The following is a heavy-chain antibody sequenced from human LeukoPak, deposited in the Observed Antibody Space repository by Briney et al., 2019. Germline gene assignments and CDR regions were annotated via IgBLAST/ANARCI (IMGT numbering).Heavy chain of an antibody. CDR1: GGSISSSSYY. CDR3: AVIRNYYYYYGMDV. CDR2: IYYSGST. Sequence: PSETLSLTCTVSGGSISSSSYYWGWIRQPPGKGLEWIGSIYYSGSTYHNPSLKSRVTISVDTSKNQFSLKLSPVTAADTAVYYCAVIRNYYYYYGMDVWGQGTTVTVSS. V-gene: IGHV4-39*01. D-gene: IGHD3-10*01. J-gene: IGHJ6*02.